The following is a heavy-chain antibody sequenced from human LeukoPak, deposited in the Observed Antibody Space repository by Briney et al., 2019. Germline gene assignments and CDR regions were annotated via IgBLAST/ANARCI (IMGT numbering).Heavy chain of an antibody. CDR2: ININGDAT. CDR3: ARDSDTAMVMSYFDY. D-gene: IGHD5-18*01. V-gene: IGHV3-23*01. Sequence: GGSLRLSCVVSGFTINKYGMSWVRQAPGRGLQWVSSININGDATGYADSVKGRFTISRDNSRNTLYLQMNSLRAEDTAVYYCARDSDTAMVMSYFDYWGQGTLVTVSS. J-gene: IGHJ4*02. CDR1: GFTINKYG.